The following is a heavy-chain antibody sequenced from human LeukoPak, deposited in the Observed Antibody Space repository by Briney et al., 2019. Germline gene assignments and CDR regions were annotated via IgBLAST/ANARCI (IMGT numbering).Heavy chain of an antibody. V-gene: IGHV3-9*01. CDR3: VKDHYANDWYYFDY. D-gene: IGHD3-9*01. J-gene: IGHJ4*02. CDR2: ISWNSGKI. Sequence: GRSLRLSCAASGFTFDDYAMHWVRQAPGKGLEWVSGISWNSGKIGYAGSVKGRFTVSRDNAKNSLYLQMNSLSADDTALYYCVKDHYANDWYYFDYWGQGTLVTVSS. CDR1: GFTFDDYA.